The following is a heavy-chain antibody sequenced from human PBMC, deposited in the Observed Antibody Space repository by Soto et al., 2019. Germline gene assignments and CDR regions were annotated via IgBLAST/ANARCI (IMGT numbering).Heavy chain of an antibody. D-gene: IGHD6-13*01. J-gene: IGHJ4*02. V-gene: IGHV1-69*12. CDR3: ARSGSSWYYFDY. CDR2: IIPIFGTA. Sequence: QVQLVQSGAEVKKPGSSVKVSCKASGGTFSSYAISWVRQAPGQGREWMGGIIPIFGTANYAQKLQGRVTITADESTSTAYMELSSLRSEDTAVYYCARSGSSWYYFDYWGQGTLVTVSS. CDR1: GGTFSSYA.